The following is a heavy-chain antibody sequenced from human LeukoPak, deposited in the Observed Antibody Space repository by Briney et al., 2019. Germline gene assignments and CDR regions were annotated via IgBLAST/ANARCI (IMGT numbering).Heavy chain of an antibody. CDR3: ARGSSTRNYYGSGSYYKLFRAFDI. CDR2: INHSGST. D-gene: IGHD3-10*01. V-gene: IGHV4-34*01. J-gene: IGHJ3*02. CDR1: GGSFSGYY. Sequence: TSETLSLTCAVYGGSFSGYYWSWIRQPPGKGLEWIGEINHSGSTNYNPSLKSRVTISVDTSKNQFSLKLSSVTAADTAVYYCARGSSTRNYYGSGSYYKLFRAFDIWGQGTMVTVSS.